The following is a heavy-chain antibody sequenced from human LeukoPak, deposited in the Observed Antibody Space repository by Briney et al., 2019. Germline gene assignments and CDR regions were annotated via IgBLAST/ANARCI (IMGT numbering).Heavy chain of an antibody. CDR3: ARSLTMVRGYDY. J-gene: IGHJ4*02. V-gene: IGHV3-23*01. CDR2: ISGSGSST. CDR1: GFTFSSYA. D-gene: IGHD3-10*01. Sequence: GGSLRLSCAASGFTFSSYAMSWVRQAPGKGLEWVSAISGSGSSTYYADSVKGRFTISRDNSKNTLYLQMNSLRAEDTAVYYCARSLTMVRGYDYWGQGTLVTVSS.